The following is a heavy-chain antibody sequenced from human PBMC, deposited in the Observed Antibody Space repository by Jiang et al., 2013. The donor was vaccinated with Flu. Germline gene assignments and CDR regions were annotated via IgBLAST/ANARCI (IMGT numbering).Heavy chain of an antibody. V-gene: IGHV1-69*06. CDR1: GGTLTSYA. Sequence: SVKVSCKDSGGTLTSYAISWVRQAPGQGLEWMEGSSLSLVHQVSHTKFQGRFTITADRSTNTAYMELSSLTSEDTAVYYCARGVGGYGDYADYWGQGTPGHRLL. CDR3: ARGVGGYGDYADY. CDR2: SSLSLVH. D-gene: IGHD5-18*01. J-gene: IGHJ4*02.